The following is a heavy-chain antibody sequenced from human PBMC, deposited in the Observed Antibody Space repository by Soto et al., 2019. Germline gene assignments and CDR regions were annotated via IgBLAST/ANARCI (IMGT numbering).Heavy chain of an antibody. CDR3: ARIGQGVVVVPAAPSSSYYYYGMDV. Sequence: GGSLRLSCAASGFTFSSYGMSWVRQAPGKGLEWVANIKQDGSEKYYVDSVKGRFTISRDNAKNSLYLQMNSLRAEDTAVYYCARIGQGVVVVPAAPSSSYYYYGMDVWGQGTTVTVSS. V-gene: IGHV3-7*01. CDR2: IKQDGSEK. CDR1: GFTFSSYG. J-gene: IGHJ6*02. D-gene: IGHD2-2*01.